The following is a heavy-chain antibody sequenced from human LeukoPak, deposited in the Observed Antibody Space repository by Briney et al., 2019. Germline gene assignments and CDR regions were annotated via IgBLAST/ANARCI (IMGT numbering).Heavy chain of an antibody. Sequence: ASVKVSCKASGYTFTSYDINWVRQATGQGLEWMGWMNPNSGNTGYAQKFQGRVTMTRNTSISTAYMELSSLRSEDTAVYYCARDSLNNYYYYYYMDVWGKGNTVTVSS. J-gene: IGHJ6*03. CDR1: GYTFTSYD. D-gene: IGHD5-18*01. CDR2: MNPNSGNT. V-gene: IGHV1-8*01. CDR3: ARDSLNNYYYYYYMDV.